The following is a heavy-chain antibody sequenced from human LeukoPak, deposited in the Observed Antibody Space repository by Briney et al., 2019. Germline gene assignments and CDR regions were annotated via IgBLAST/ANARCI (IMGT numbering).Heavy chain of an antibody. V-gene: IGHV3-53*01. CDR3: ARGPRYSFY. Sequence: GGSLRLSCAASGFVVSHNYMTWVRQAPGKGLEWISVIYIDGTRYYADSVKGRFTISRDQANNTLYLQMNTLRDEDTAVYYCARGPRYSFYWGQGTLVSVSS. CDR2: IYIDGTR. CDR1: GFVVSHNY. D-gene: IGHD6-13*01. J-gene: IGHJ4*02.